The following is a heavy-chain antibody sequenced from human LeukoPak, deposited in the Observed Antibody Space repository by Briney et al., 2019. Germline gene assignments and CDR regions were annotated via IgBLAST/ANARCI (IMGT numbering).Heavy chain of an antibody. Sequence: SETLSLTCTVSGGSISSHYWNWIRQPPGKGLEWIGYIYYSGSTNYNPSLKSRVTISVDTSKNQFSLKLSSVTAADTAVYYCARETTVVTPGRSDIFDIWGQGTMVTVSS. CDR1: GGSISSHY. D-gene: IGHD4-23*01. V-gene: IGHV4-59*11. CDR3: ARETTVVTPGRSDIFDI. J-gene: IGHJ3*02. CDR2: IYYSGST.